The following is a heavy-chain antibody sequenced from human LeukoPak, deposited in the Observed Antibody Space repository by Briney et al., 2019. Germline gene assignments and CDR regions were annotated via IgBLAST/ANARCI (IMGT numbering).Heavy chain of an antibody. CDR1: GFTFSSYA. V-gene: IGHV3-23*01. D-gene: IGHD2-2*01. Sequence: PGGSLRLSCAASGFTFSSYAMSWVRQAPGKGLEWVSAISGSGGSTYYADSVKGRFTISRDNSKNTPYLQMNSLRAEDTAVYYCAKGGVYCSSTSCYSDAFDIWGQGTMVTVSS. J-gene: IGHJ3*02. CDR3: AKGGVYCSSTSCYSDAFDI. CDR2: ISGSGGST.